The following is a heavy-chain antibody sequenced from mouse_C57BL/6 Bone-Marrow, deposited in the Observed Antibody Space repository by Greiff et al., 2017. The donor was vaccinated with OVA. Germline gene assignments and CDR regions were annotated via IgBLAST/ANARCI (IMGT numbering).Heavy chain of an antibody. V-gene: IGHV14-2*01. J-gene: IGHJ2*01. CDR1: GFNIKDYY. Sequence: VQLQQSGAELVKPGASVKLSCTASGFNIKDYYMHWVKQRTEQGLEWIGRIDPEDSETKYAPKFQGKATITADTSSNTAYLQLSSLTSEDTAVYYCARYDYVLFDYWGQGTTLTVSS. D-gene: IGHD2-4*01. CDR3: ARYDYVLFDY. CDR2: IDPEDSET.